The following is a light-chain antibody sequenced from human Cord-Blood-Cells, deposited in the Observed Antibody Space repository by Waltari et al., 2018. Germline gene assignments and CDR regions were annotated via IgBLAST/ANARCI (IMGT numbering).Light chain of an antibody. CDR3: QQRSNWAWT. Sequence: EIVLTQSPATLSLSPGERATLSCRASQSVRSYLAWYQQKPGQAPRLLIYDASNSATGIPARFSGSGSGTDFTLTISSLEPEDFAVYYCQQRSNWAWTFGQGTKVEIK. CDR2: DAS. CDR1: QSVRSY. J-gene: IGKJ1*01. V-gene: IGKV3-11*01.